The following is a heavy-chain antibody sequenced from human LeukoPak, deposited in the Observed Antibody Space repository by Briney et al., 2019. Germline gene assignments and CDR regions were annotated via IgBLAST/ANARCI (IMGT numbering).Heavy chain of an antibody. V-gene: IGHV4-59*08. CDR1: GGSISSYY. J-gene: IGHJ4*02. Sequence: SETLSLTCTVSGGSISSYYWSWIRQPPGKGLEWIGYIYYNGSTNYNPSLKSRVTISVDTSKNQFSLKLSSVTAADTAVYYCARGYYGGAVDSWGQGILVIVSS. D-gene: IGHD3-16*01. CDR2: IYYNGST. CDR3: ARGYYGGAVDS.